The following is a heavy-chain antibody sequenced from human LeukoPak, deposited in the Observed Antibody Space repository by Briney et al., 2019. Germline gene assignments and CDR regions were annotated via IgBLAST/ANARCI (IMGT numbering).Heavy chain of an antibody. J-gene: IGHJ6*02. CDR1: GGSLSGYY. CDR3: ARVGGEVLPEGYYYYGMDV. V-gene: IGHV4-34*01. CDR2: INRSGST. D-gene: IGHD1-26*01. Sequence: SETLSLTCAVYGGSLSGYYWSWIRQSPGKGLEWIGEINRSGSTNYNPSLKSRVTISLDTSKNQFSLKLSSVTAADTAVYYCARVGGEVLPEGYYYYGMDVWGQGTTVTVSS.